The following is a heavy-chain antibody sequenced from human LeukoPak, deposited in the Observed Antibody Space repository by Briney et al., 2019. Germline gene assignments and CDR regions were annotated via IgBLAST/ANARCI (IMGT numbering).Heavy chain of an antibody. J-gene: IGHJ4*02. V-gene: IGHV3-30*02. D-gene: IGHD1-26*01. Sequence: PGGFLRLSCAASGFTFSSYGMHWVRQAPGKGLEWVAFIRYDGSNKYYADSVKGRFTISRDNSKNTLYLQMNSLRAEDTAVYYCAKEPHSGGFDYWGQGTLVTVSS. CDR1: GFTFSSYG. CDR3: AKEPHSGGFDY. CDR2: IRYDGSNK.